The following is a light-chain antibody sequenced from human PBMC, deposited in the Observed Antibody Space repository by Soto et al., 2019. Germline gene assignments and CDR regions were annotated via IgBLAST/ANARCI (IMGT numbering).Light chain of an antibody. CDR2: VVS. CDR3: SSFTTSHTYV. V-gene: IGLV2-11*01. CDR1: SVDVGAYDF. Sequence: QSVLTQPHSVSGSPGQSVTISCTGTSVDVGAYDFVSWYQQHPGKAPKPLICVVSGRPSGVPHRFSGSKSGNAASLTISGLQAEDEADYYCSSFTTSHTYVFGTGTKVTVL. J-gene: IGLJ1*01.